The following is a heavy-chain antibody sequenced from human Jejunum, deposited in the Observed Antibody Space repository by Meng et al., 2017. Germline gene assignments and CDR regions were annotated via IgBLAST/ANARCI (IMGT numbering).Heavy chain of an antibody. D-gene: IGHD3-16*02. CDR1: GDSITNYY. V-gene: IGHV4-59*01. CDR2: MYSSAST. Sequence: SETLSLTCIVSGDSITNYYRSWIRQAPGKGLEWIGYMYSSASTNYNPSLESRVTIAIDTSKTHFSLKLRSVTAADTAVYFCAMGPYRYFDYWGQGTLVTVSS. CDR3: AMGPYRYFDY. J-gene: IGHJ4*02.